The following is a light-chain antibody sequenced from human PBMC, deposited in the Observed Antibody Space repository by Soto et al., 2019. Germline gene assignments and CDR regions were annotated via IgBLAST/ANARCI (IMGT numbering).Light chain of an antibody. CDR2: DAS. V-gene: IGKV3-11*01. J-gene: IGKJ1*01. CDR1: QSVSSY. CDR3: QQYKNWPHT. Sequence: IALSQSRPTLSLSPGERATLSCRASQSVSSYLAWYQQKPGQAPRLLIYDASNRATGIPARFSGSGSGTEFTLTINSLQPEDFAVYYCQQYKNWPHTFGQGTKVDIK.